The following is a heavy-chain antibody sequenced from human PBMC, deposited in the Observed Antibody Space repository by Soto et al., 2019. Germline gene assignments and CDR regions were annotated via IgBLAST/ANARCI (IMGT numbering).Heavy chain of an antibody. CDR3: ARPPPYGDYPWDAFDI. CDR2: IIPIFGTA. CDR1: GGTFSSYA. Sequence: QVQLVQSGAEVKKPGSSVKVSCKASGGTFSSYAISWVRQAPGQGLEWMGGIIPIFGTANYAQKFQGRVTITADESTSTAYMELSSLRSEDTAVYYCARPPPYGDYPWDAFDIWGQGTMVTVSS. V-gene: IGHV1-69*12. D-gene: IGHD4-17*01. J-gene: IGHJ3*02.